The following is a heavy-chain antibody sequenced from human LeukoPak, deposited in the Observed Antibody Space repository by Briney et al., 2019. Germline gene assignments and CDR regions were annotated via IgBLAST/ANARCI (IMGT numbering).Heavy chain of an antibody. CDR3: ARGYSSSWFDFDY. J-gene: IGHJ4*02. Sequence: PGGSLRLSCAASGFTFSSYSMNWVRQAPGKGLEWVSYISSSSSTIYYADSVKGRFTISRDNAKNLLYLQMNSLRAEDTAVYYCARGYSSSWFDFDYWGQGTLVTVSS. CDR1: GFTFSSYS. V-gene: IGHV3-48*01. CDR2: ISSSSSTI. D-gene: IGHD6-13*01.